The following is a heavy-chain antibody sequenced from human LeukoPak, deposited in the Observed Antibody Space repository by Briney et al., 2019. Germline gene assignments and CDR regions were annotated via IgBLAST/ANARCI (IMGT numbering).Heavy chain of an antibody. CDR3: ARDYADYVGYFFFDY. Sequence: GGSLRLSCAVSGFTFSNYVMTWVRQAPGKGLEWVSAISGSGGSTYYADSVKGRFTISRDNSKNTLYLQMNSLRAEDTAVYYCARDYADYVGYFFFDYWGQGTLVTVSS. J-gene: IGHJ4*02. CDR1: GFTFSNYV. V-gene: IGHV3-23*01. CDR2: ISGSGGST. D-gene: IGHD4-17*01.